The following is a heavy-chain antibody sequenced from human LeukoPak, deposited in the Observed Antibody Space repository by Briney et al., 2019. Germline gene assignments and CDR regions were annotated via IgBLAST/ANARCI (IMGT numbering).Heavy chain of an antibody. CDR2: IIPILGIA. CDR3: ASTQKIVEMATIGYYFDY. V-gene: IGHV1-69*04. Sequence: SVKVSCKASGYTFTSYAISWVRRAPGQGLEWMGRIIPILGIANYAQKFQDRVTITADKSTGTVYMELSSLRSEDTAVYYCASTQKIVEMATIGYYFDYWGQGTLVTVSS. D-gene: IGHD5-24*01. J-gene: IGHJ4*02. CDR1: GYTFTSYA.